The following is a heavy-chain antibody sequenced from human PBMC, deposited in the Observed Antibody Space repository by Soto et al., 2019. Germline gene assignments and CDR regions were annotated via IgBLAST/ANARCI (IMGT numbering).Heavy chain of an antibody. D-gene: IGHD3-9*01. V-gene: IGHV4-34*01. CDR1: GGSFSGYY. CDR2: INDRGSI. CDR3: ARESHDILAGPPWVWYFDL. Sequence: QVQLQQWGAGPLRPLETLSLTCGVSGGSFSGYYWAWIRQSPGKGREWIGEINDRGSINYNPSLKSRVSSSVDTSKNHYSLKLRSVTAADTAVYYCARESHDILAGPPWVWYFDLWGRGTLVTVSS. J-gene: IGHJ2*01.